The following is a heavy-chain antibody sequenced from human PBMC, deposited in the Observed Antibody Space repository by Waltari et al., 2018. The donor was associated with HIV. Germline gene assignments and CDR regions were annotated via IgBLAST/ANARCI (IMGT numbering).Heavy chain of an antibody. J-gene: IGHJ5*02. CDR2: IYPDDTT. Sequence: AESGGRLIQPGGSLGLSCTASNFRVSGKHVTWLRQAPGGSLEWVGVIYPDDTTHYADSVSGRFTISRAKSRTTVLLLMNGLFVDDTATYFCATGVRYYGPWGQGTRVTVSS. CDR1: NFRVSGKH. D-gene: IGHD3-10*01. CDR3: ATGVRYYGP. V-gene: IGHV3-53*01.